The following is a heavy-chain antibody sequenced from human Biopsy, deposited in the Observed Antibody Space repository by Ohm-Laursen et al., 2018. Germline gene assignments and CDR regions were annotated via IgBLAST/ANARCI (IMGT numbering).Heavy chain of an antibody. J-gene: IGHJ6*02. V-gene: IGHV4-4*09. Sequence: SDTLSLTCTVSGVSITAYYWSWIRQPPGKGLECIGNIHHSGSTNYNPSLKSRLTISVDTSKNQFSLKLSSVTAADTVVYYCARMDCSGGSCHYYSYGMDVWGQGTTVTVSS. CDR1: GVSITAYY. D-gene: IGHD2-15*01. CDR3: ARMDCSGGSCHYYSYGMDV. CDR2: IHHSGST.